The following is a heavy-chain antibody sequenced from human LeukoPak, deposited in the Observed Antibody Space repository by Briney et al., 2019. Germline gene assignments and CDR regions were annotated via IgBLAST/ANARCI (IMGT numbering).Heavy chain of an antibody. CDR3: ARLGGATVDAFDI. CDR1: GDSISSARNY. J-gene: IGHJ3*02. V-gene: IGHV4-39*07. CDR2: VYSSGST. D-gene: IGHD1-26*01. Sequence: SETLSLTCSVSGDSISSARNYWGWIRQSPGKGLEWLASVYSSGSTHSNPSLTSRVTISVDTSKNQFSLKLSSVTAADTAVYYCARLGGATVDAFDIWGQGTMVTVSS.